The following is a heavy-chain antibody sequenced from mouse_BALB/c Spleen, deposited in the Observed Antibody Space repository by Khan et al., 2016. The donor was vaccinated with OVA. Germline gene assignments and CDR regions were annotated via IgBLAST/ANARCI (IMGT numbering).Heavy chain of an antibody. D-gene: IGHD2-14*01. Sequence: QVHVKQSGPGLVAPSQSLSITCTVSGFSLSRYNIHWVRQPPGKGLEWLGMIWGGGGTDYNSTLKSRLSIRKDNSKSQVLLKMNSLQTDDTAMYYCARAYYRYDGYYAMDYWGQGTSVTVSS. CDR1: GFSLSRYN. CDR2: IWGGGGT. CDR3: ARAYYRYDGYYAMDY. V-gene: IGHV2-6-4*01. J-gene: IGHJ4*01.